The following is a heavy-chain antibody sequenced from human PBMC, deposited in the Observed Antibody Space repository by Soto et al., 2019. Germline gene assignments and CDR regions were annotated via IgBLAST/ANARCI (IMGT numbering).Heavy chain of an antibody. V-gene: IGHV3-23*01. D-gene: IGHD3-10*01. Sequence: GGSLRLSCEASGFPFNTYAMTWFRQLPGMGLEWVSTTSIGGNTDFAESVRGRFSVSRDNSKNTLYLQMTNLRAEDAAIYFCAKDLRPGLVVPTKSGFDPWGQGTRVTVSS. CDR1: GFPFNTYA. CDR2: TSIGGNT. CDR3: AKDLRPGLVVPTKSGFDP. J-gene: IGHJ5*02.